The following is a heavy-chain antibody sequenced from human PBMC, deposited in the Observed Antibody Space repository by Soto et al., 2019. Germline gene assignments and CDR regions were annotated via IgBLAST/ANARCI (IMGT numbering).Heavy chain of an antibody. Sequence: GGSLRLSCAASGFTFSSYSMNWVRQAPGKGLEWVSSISSSSSYIYYADSVKGRFTISRDNAKNSLYLQMNSLRAEDTAVYYCARDRSGWYSLGYGMDVWGQGTTVTVSS. J-gene: IGHJ6*02. CDR2: ISSSSSYI. D-gene: IGHD6-19*01. V-gene: IGHV3-21*01. CDR3: ARDRSGWYSLGYGMDV. CDR1: GFTFSSYS.